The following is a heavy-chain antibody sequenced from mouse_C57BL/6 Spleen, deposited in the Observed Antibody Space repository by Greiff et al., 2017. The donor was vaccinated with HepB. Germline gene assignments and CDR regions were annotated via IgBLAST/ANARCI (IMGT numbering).Heavy chain of an antibody. D-gene: IGHD1-1*01. Sequence: QVQLQQPGAELVKPGASVKLSCKASGYTFTSYWMHWVKQRPGQGLEWIGMIHPNSGSTNYNEKFKSKATLTVDKSSSTAYMQLSSLTSEDSAVYYCASPVRSSYGDYAMDYWGQGTSVTVSS. V-gene: IGHV1-64*01. CDR1: GYTFTSYW. CDR2: IHPNSGST. J-gene: IGHJ4*01. CDR3: ASPVRSSYGDYAMDY.